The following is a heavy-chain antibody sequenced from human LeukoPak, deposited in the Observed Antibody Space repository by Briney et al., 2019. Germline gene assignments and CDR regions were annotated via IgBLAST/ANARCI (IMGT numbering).Heavy chain of an antibody. J-gene: IGHJ5*02. Sequence: GGSLRLSCAASGFTFSNYSMNWVRQAPGKGLEWVSYISSSSTTIYYADSVKGRFTISRDNAKNSLYLQMNSLRVEDTAVYYCARRIVGQQLAYWFDPWGQGTLVTVSS. CDR1: GFTFSNYS. CDR2: ISSSSTTI. V-gene: IGHV3-48*01. CDR3: ARRIVGQQLAYWFDP. D-gene: IGHD6-13*01.